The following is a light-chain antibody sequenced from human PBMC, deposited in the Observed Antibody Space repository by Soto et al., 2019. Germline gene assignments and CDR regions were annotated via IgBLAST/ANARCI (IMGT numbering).Light chain of an antibody. CDR1: SSNIGNNA. Sequence: QSVLTQPPSVSEAPRQRVTISCSGSSSNIGNNAVNWYQQLPGKAPKLLIYYDDLLPSWVSDRFSGSKSGTSASLAISGLQSDDEADYYCAAWDDSLNSPVFGGGTKLTVL. J-gene: IGLJ2*01. V-gene: IGLV1-36*01. CDR3: AAWDDSLNSPV. CDR2: YDD.